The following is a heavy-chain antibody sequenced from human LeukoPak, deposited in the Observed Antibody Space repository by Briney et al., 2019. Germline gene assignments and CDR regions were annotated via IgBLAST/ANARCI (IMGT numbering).Heavy chain of an antibody. D-gene: IGHD3-9*01. V-gene: IGHV4-59*12. J-gene: IGHJ6*02. CDR1: GGSISSYN. Sequence: SETLSLTCTIYGGSISSYNWNWIRQPPGKGLEWIGYIYHSGSTNYNPSLKSRVTISVDTSKNQFSLKLSSVTAADTAVYYCARDNRYFDPSIHYYNGMDVWGQGTTVTVSS. CDR3: ARDNRYFDPSIHYYNGMDV. CDR2: IYHSGST.